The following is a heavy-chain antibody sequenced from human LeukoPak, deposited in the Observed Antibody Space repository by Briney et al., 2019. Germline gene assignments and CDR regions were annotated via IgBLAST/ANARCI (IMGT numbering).Heavy chain of an antibody. Sequence: SVKVSCKASGFTFTSSAVQWVRQARGQRLEWIGWIVVGSGSTNYAQKFQERVTITRDMSTSTAYMELSSLRSGDTAVYYCAALKYYYDSSGYYFDYWGQGTLVTVSS. J-gene: IGHJ4*02. V-gene: IGHV1-58*01. CDR3: AALKYYYDSSGYYFDY. CDR2: IVVGSGST. CDR1: GFTFTSSA. D-gene: IGHD3-22*01.